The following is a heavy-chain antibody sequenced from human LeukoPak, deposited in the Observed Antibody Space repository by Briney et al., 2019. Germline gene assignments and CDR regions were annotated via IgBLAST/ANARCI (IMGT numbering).Heavy chain of an antibody. CDR1: CGSISSYY. J-gene: IGHJ3*02. V-gene: IGHV4-59*01. CDR2: IYYSGST. D-gene: IGHD3-10*01. Sequence: SETLSLTCTVSCGSISSYYWSWIRQPPGKGLEWIGYIYYSGSTNYNPSLKSRVTISVDTSKNQFSLKLSSVTAADTAVYYCARDGGYGSGAFDIWGQGTMVTVSS. CDR3: ARDGGYGSGAFDI.